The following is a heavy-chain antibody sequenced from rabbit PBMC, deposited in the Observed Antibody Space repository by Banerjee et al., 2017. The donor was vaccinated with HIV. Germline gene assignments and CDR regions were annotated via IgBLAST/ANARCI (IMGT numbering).Heavy chain of an antibody. CDR2: INAGSGTA. V-gene: IGHV1S40*01. CDR3: ARDLAGVIGWNFNL. J-gene: IGHJ4*01. CDR1: GFDFNSYY. Sequence: QSVEESGGRLVQPGGSLTLSCKASGFDFNSYYMCWVRQAPGKGLEWIGCINAGSGTAYYASWVNGRFPVSKASSTTVTLQMTSLTAADTATYFCARDLAGVIGWNFNLWGPGTLVTVS. D-gene: IGHD4-1*01.